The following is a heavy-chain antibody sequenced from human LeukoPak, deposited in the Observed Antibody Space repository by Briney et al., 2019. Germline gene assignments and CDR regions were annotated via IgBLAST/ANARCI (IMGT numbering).Heavy chain of an antibody. CDR3: AKVYYYDSSSRAFDI. Sequence: GGSLRLSCAASGFTFSSYSMNWVRQAPGKGLEWVSTISGSGGNTYYADSVKGRFTISRDNSKNTLYLQMNSLRAEDTAVYYCAKVYYYDSSSRAFDIWGQGTMVTVSS. V-gene: IGHV3-23*01. J-gene: IGHJ3*02. CDR1: GFTFSSYS. CDR2: ISGSGGNT. D-gene: IGHD3-22*01.